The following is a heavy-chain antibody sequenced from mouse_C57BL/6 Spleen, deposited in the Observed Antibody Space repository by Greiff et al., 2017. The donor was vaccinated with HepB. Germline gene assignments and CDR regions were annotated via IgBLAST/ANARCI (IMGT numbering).Heavy chain of an antibody. J-gene: IGHJ3*01. D-gene: IGHD1-1*01. V-gene: IGHV1-54*01. CDR1: GYAFTNYL. Sequence: VQLVESGAELVRPGPSVKVSCKASGYAFTNYLIEWVKQRPGQGLEWIGVINPGSGGTNYNEKFKGKATLTADKSSSTAYMQLSSLTSEDSAVYFCARSRGPDYYGSSWFAYWGQGTLVTVSA. CDR2: INPGSGGT. CDR3: ARSRGPDYYGSSWFAY.